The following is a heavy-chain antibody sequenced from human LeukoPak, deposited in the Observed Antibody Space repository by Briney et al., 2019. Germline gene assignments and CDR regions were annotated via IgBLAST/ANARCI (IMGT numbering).Heavy chain of an antibody. CDR3: ARLFTTVNDY. CDR1: GVSISSSNSY. CDR2: IYYSGST. V-gene: IGHV4-39*01. Sequence: PSETLSLTCTVSGVSISSSNSYWGWIRQPPGKGLEWIGSIYYSGSTYYNPSLKSRVTISVDTSKNQFSLKLSSVTAADTAVYYCARLFTTVNDYWGQGTLVTVSS. J-gene: IGHJ4*02. D-gene: IGHD3-10*01.